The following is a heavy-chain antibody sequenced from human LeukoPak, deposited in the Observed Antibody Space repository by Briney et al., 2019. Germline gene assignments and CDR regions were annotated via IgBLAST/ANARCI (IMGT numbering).Heavy chain of an antibody. D-gene: IGHD1-26*01. V-gene: IGHV3-7*01. CDR2: IKQDGSEK. J-gene: IGHJ4*02. CDR1: GFTFGNYG. CDR3: TRERSGSGSYREDY. Sequence: GGSLRLSCAASGFTFGNYGMSWVRQAPGKGLEWVANIKQDGSEKYYVDSVKGRFTISRDNAKNSLYLQMNSLRAEDTAVYYCTRERSGSGSYREDYWGQGTLVTVSS.